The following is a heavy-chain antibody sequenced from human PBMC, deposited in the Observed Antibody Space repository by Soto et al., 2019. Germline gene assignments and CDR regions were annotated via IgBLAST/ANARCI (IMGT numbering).Heavy chain of an antibody. CDR3: ASSRVGYYYDYYYYGMDV. CDR2: IYYSGST. V-gene: IGHV4-39*01. J-gene: IGHJ6*02. CDR1: GGSSGSSSYC. Sequence: PSETLSLTCPFSGGSSGSSSYCWGWIRQPPGKGLEWIGSIYYSGSTYYNPSLKSRVTISVDTSKNQFSLKLSSVTAANTAVYYCASSRVGYYYDYYYYGMDVWGQGTTVTVSS. D-gene: IGHD3-22*01.